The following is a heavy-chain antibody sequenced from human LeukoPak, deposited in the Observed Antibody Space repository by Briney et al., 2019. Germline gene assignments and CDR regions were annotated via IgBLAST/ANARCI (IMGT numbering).Heavy chain of an antibody. CDR1: GFTFSSYG. J-gene: IGHJ4*02. Sequence: GGTLRLSCAASGFTFSSYGMSWVRQAPGRGLEWVSAISTTGGTTYYADSVKGRFTISRDNAKNSLYLQMNSLTAEDTAVYYCARGLLWFGELYLDYWGQGTLVTVSS. CDR2: ISTTGGTT. CDR3: ARGLLWFGELYLDY. D-gene: IGHD3-10*01. V-gene: IGHV3-48*03.